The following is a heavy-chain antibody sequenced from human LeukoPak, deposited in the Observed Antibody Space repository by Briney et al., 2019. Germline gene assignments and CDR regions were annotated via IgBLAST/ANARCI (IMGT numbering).Heavy chain of an antibody. CDR1: GFTFSSYS. D-gene: IGHD4-17*01. Sequence: GGSLRLSCAASGFTFSSYSMNWVRQAPGKGLEWVSSISSSSSYIYYADSVKGRFTISRDNAKNSLYLQMNSLRAEDTAVYYCARDAYGDYSFDYWGQGTLVNVSS. V-gene: IGHV3-21*01. J-gene: IGHJ4*02. CDR3: ARDAYGDYSFDY. CDR2: ISSSSSYI.